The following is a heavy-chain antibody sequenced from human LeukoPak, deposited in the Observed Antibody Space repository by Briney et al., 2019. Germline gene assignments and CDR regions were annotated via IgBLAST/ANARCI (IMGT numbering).Heavy chain of an antibody. V-gene: IGHV3-30*02. D-gene: IGHD6-13*01. CDR2: IRYDVNNK. CDR3: AKGYSSSWYYYYYMDV. CDR1: GFTFSTYG. J-gene: IGHJ6*03. Sequence: PGGSLRLSCAASGFTFSTYGMHWVRQAPGKGLQWVAFIRYDVNNKYYADSVKGRFTISRDNSKNTLYLQMNSLRAEDTAVYYCAKGYSSSWYYYYYMDVWGKGTTVTISS.